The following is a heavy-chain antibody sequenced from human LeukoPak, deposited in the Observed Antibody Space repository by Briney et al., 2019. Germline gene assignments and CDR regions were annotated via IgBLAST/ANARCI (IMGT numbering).Heavy chain of an antibody. Sequence: GGSLRLSCAASGFTFSSYAMSWVRQAPGKGLEWVSAISGSGGSTYYADSVKGRFTISRDNSKNTLYLQMNSLRAEDTAVYYCAKGSLRFSEWLFTRGGYYFDYWGQGTLVTVSS. V-gene: IGHV3-23*01. CDR1: GFTFSSYA. D-gene: IGHD3-3*01. J-gene: IGHJ4*02. CDR3: AKGSLRFSEWLFTRGGYYFDY. CDR2: ISGSGGST.